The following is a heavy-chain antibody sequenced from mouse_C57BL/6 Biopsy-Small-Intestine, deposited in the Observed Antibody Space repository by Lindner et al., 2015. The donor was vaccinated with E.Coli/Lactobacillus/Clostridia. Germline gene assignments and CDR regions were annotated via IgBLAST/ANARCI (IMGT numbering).Heavy chain of an antibody. D-gene: IGHD2-4*01. V-gene: IGHV1-82*01. Sequence: VQLQESGPELVKPGASVKISCKAFGYAFSSSWMNWVKQRPQKGLEWIGRIYPGDGGTNYNGKFKGKATLTADKSSSTAYMQLSSLTSEDSAVYFCARRGYDYDVAMDYWGQGTSVTVSS. CDR3: ARRGYDYDVAMDY. J-gene: IGHJ4*01. CDR2: IYPGDGGT. CDR1: GYAFSSSW.